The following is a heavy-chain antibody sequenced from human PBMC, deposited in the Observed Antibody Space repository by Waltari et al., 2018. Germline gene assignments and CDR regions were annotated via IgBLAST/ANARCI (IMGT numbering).Heavy chain of an antibody. Sequence: QVQLQQWGAGLLKPSETLSLPCAVYGGSFSGYYWSWIRQPPGKGLGWIGEINHSGSTNYNPSLKSRVTISVDTSKNQFSLKLSSVTAADTAVYYCARLWGGKGGYYYYGMDVWGQGTTVTVSS. CDR2: INHSGST. J-gene: IGHJ6*02. D-gene: IGHD3-16*01. CDR1: GGSFSGYY. CDR3: ARLWGGKGGYYYYGMDV. V-gene: IGHV4-34*01.